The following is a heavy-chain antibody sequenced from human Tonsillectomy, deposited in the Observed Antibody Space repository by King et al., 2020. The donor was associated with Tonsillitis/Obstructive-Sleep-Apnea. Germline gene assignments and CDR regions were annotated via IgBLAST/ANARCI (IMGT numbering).Heavy chain of an antibody. J-gene: IGHJ4*02. CDR3: ARYCSSTSCPRPFDY. V-gene: IGHV1-2*06. CDR1: GYTFTGYY. CDR2: INPNSGGT. Sequence: VQLVESGAEVKKPGASVKVSCKASGYTFTGYYMHWVRQAPGQGLEWMGRINPNSGGTNYAQKFKGRVTMTRDTSISTAYMELSRLRSDDTAVYYCARYCSSTSCPRPFDYWGQGTLVTVSS. D-gene: IGHD2-2*01.